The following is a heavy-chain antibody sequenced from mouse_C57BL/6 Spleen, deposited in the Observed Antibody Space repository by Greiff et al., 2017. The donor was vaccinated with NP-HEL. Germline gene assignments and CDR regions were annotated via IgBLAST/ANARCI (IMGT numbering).Heavy chain of an antibody. Sequence: EVKLQESGEGLVKPGGSLKLSCAASGFTFSSYAMSWVRQTPEKRLEWVAYISSGGDYIYYADTVKGRFTISRDNARNTLYLQMSSLKSEDTAMYYCTIDGYYYYAMDYWGQGTSVTVSS. J-gene: IGHJ4*01. D-gene: IGHD2-3*01. CDR2: ISSGGDYI. V-gene: IGHV5-9-1*02. CDR3: TIDGYYYYAMDY. CDR1: GFTFSSYA.